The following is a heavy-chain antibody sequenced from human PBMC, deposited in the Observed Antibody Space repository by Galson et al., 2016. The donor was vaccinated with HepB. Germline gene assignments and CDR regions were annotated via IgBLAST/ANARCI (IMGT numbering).Heavy chain of an antibody. Sequence: SLRLSCAASGFTFRNYALSWVRRAPGKGLEWVSHIDGPTPNTHYADSVRGRFSIYRDNSRDTLYLQMDSLTAEDSAIYYCTTWLSHHIDYWGQGTRVTASS. CDR1: GFTFRNYA. D-gene: IGHD6-19*01. V-gene: IGHV3-23*01. CDR3: TTWLSHHIDY. CDR2: IDGPTPNT. J-gene: IGHJ4*02.